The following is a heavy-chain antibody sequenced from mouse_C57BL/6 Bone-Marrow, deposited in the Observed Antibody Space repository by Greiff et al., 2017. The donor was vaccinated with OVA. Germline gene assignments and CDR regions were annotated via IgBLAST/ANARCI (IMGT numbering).Heavy chain of an antibody. D-gene: IGHD2-5*01. Sequence: QVHVKQSGAELVKPGASVKLSCKASGYTFTSYWMHWVKQRPGQGLEWIGMIHPNSGSTNYNEKFKSKATLTVDKSSSTAYMELRSLTSEDSAVYYCTRSSYSNYDYWGQGTTLTVSS. CDR1: GYTFTSYW. CDR3: TRSSYSNYDY. J-gene: IGHJ2*01. CDR2: IHPNSGST. V-gene: IGHV1-64*01.